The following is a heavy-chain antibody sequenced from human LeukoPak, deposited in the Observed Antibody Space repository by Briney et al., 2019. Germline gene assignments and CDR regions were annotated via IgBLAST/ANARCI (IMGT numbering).Heavy chain of an antibody. CDR1: GGSISSSIYC. CDR2: IYYSGST. CDR3: ARTYIVGARLDY. D-gene: IGHD1-26*01. Sequence: SETLSLTCTVSGGSISSSIYCWGWIRQPPGKGLEWIGNIYYSGSTYYNPSLKSRVTISVDTSKNQFSLKLSSVTAADTAIYYCARTYIVGARLDYWGQGTLVTVSS. J-gene: IGHJ4*02. V-gene: IGHV4-39*01.